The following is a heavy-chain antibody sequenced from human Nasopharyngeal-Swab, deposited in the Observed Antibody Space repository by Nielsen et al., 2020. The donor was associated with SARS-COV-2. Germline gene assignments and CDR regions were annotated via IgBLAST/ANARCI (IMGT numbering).Heavy chain of an antibody. D-gene: IGHD4-17*01. CDR3: ARARGAYGDYYYYYYTDV. CDR2: TYYRSKWYN. Sequence: WIRQSPSRGLEWLGRTYYRSKWYNDYAVSVKSRITINPDTSKNQFSLHLNSVTPEDTAVYYCARARGAYGDYYYYYYTDVWGKGTTVTGSS. V-gene: IGHV6-1*01. J-gene: IGHJ6*03.